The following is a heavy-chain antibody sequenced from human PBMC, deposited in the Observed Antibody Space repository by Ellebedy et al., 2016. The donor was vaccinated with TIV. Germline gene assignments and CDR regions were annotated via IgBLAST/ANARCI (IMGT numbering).Heavy chain of an antibody. D-gene: IGHD3-3*01. V-gene: IGHV5-10-1*01. CDR2: IDPSDSYV. CDR3: VAGFSHDGPPLEY. J-gene: IGHJ4*02. Sequence: GGSLRLXCQYSGYSLTNYWINWVRQMPGKGLEWMGRIDPSDSYVNDNPSLQGHVSFSADKSINTAYLQWTRLKASDTAIYYCVAGFSHDGPPLEYWGQGSLVTVSS. CDR1: GYSLTNYW.